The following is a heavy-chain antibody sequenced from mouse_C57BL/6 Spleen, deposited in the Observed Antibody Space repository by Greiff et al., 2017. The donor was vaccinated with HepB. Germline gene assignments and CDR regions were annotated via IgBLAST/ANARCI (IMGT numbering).Heavy chain of an antibody. D-gene: IGHD1-1*01. CDR3: AVCYYGSSGYFDV. V-gene: IGHV5-12*01. CDR1: GFTFSDYY. J-gene: IGHJ1*03. CDR2: ISNGGGST. Sequence: EVKVEESGGGLVQPGGSLKLSCAASGFTFSDYYMYWVRQTPEKRLEWVAYISNGGGSTYYPDTVKGRFTISRDNAKNTLYLQMSRLKSEDTAMYYCAVCYYGSSGYFDVWGTGTTVTVSS.